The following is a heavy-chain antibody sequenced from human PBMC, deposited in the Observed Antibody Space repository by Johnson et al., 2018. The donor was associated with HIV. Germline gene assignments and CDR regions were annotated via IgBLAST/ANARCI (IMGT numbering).Heavy chain of an antibody. CDR3: VGTAAEGAFDI. J-gene: IGHJ3*02. Sequence: VQLVESGGGVVQPGRSLKLSCAASGFTFSNYGMHWIRQAPGRGLEWVAVIWYDANKTYYADSVKGRFTISRDNSKSTLHLQMNSLRADDTARYYCVGTAAEGAFDIWGQGTMVTVSS. CDR2: IWYDANKT. V-gene: IGHV3-33*01. D-gene: IGHD6-13*01. CDR1: GFTFSNYG.